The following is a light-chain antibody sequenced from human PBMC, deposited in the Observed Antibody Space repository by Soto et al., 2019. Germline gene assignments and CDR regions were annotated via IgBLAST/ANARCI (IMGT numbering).Light chain of an antibody. Sequence: QSALTQPASVSGSPGQSVTISCSGSTTDIDSYSFVSWYQQHPGQAPKLIIYDGTERPSGISDRFSGSRSDNTASLTISGFQADDEADYYCCSHAGGYTSVLFGGGTQLTVL. CDR2: DGT. CDR1: TTDIDSYSF. CDR3: CSHAGGYTSVL. J-gene: IGLJ2*01. V-gene: IGLV2-23*01.